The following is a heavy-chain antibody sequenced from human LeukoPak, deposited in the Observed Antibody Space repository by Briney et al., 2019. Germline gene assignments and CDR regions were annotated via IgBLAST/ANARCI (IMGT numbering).Heavy chain of an antibody. D-gene: IGHD2-15*01. CDR3: AKSLSRYCSGDSCYLGFDY. Sequence: GGSLRLSCAASGFTFDDYAMHWVRQAPGKGLEWVSGISWNSGSIGYADSVKGRFTISRDNAKNSLYLQMNSLRAEDTALYYCAKSLSRYCSGDSCYLGFDYWGQGTLVTVSS. J-gene: IGHJ4*02. V-gene: IGHV3-9*01. CDR1: GFTFDDYA. CDR2: ISWNSGSI.